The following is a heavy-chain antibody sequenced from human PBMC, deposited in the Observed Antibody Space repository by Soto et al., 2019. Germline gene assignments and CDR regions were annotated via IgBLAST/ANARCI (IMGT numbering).Heavy chain of an antibody. CDR3: ARARTTGTTWGGDDAFDI. D-gene: IGHD1-1*01. Sequence: EVQLVEAGGGLVQPGGSLRLSCAASGFTFSSYDMHWVRQATGKGLEWVSALGTAGDTYYPGSVKGGFTISRENAKNSLYLQMNSLRAGDTAVYYCARARTTGTTWGGDDAFDIWGQGTMVTVSS. V-gene: IGHV3-13*01. J-gene: IGHJ3*02. CDR1: GFTFSSYD. CDR2: LGTAGDT.